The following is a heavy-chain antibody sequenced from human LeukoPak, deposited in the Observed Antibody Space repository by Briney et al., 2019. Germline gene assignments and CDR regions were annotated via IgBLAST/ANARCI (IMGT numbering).Heavy chain of an antibody. CDR2: INAGNGNT. CDR1: GYTFTSYA. J-gene: IGHJ3*02. V-gene: IGHV1-3*01. Sequence: ASVKVSCKASGYTFTSYAMHWVRQAPGQRLEWMGWINAGNGNTKYSQKFQGRVTMTSDTSTSTVYMELSSLRSEDTAVYYCARVPVGASWPDAFDIWGQGTMVTVSS. D-gene: IGHD1-26*01. CDR3: ARVPVGASWPDAFDI.